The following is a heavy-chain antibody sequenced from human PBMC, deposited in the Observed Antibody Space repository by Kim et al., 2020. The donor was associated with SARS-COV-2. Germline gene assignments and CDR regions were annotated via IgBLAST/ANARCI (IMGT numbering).Heavy chain of an antibody. D-gene: IGHD3-10*01. Sequence: SETLSLTCTVSGGSISSYYWSWIRQPPGKGLEWIGYIYYSGSTNYNPSLKSRVTISVDTSKNQFSLKLSSVTAADTAVYYCARDHYYGSGSYYNDWFDPWGQGTLVTVSS. CDR2: IYYSGST. J-gene: IGHJ5*02. CDR1: GGSISSYY. V-gene: IGHV4-59*01. CDR3: ARDHYYGSGSYYNDWFDP.